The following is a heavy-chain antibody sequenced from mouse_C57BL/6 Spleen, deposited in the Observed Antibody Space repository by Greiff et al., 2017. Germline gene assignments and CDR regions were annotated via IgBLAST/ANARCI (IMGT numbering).Heavy chain of an antibody. CDR1: GFTIKNTY. CDR2: IDPANGNT. D-gene: IGHD3-2*01. J-gene: IGHJ3*01. CDR3: AQTARARFAY. V-gene: IGHV14-3*01. Sequence: VQLQQSVAELVRPGASVKLSCTASGFTIKNTYMHWVKQRPEQGLEWIGRIDPANGNTKYAPKFQGKATITADTSSNTAYLQLSSLTSEDTAIYYCAQTARARFAYWGQGTLVTVSA.